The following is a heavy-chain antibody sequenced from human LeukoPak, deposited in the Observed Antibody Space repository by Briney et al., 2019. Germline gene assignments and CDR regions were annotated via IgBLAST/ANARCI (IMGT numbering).Heavy chain of an antibody. Sequence: PGGSLRLSCTASGFRFGDYDMSWVRQAPGKGLEWVGFIRSKGYGETTDYAASVKGRFIISRDDSKSIAYLQMNSLMTEDTAVYFCTRDRGRLTITGMIYYMDVWGKGTIVTVSS. V-gene: IGHV3-49*04. CDR1: GFRFGDYD. CDR3: TRDRGRLTITGMIYYMDV. CDR2: IRSKGYGETT. J-gene: IGHJ6*03. D-gene: IGHD5-24*01.